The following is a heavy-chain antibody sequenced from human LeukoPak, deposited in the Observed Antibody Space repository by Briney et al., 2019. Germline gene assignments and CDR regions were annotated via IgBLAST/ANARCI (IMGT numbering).Heavy chain of an antibody. CDR2: IKGDGIST. Sequence: PGGSLSLSCAASGFRFSGYWMTWVRQAPGQGLVWVSRIKGDGISTNYADSVKGRFTISRDIAKNTLYLQMNSLRAEDTGVYYCAKDHYWSIDYWGRGTLVTVSS. D-gene: IGHD3-3*01. V-gene: IGHV3-74*01. J-gene: IGHJ4*02. CDR1: GFRFSGYW. CDR3: AKDHYWSIDY.